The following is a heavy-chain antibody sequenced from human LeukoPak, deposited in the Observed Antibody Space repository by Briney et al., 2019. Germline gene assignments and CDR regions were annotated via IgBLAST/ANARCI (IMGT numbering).Heavy chain of an antibody. CDR1: GYTFTRHY. CDR2: INPNSGGT. J-gene: IGHJ4*02. Sequence: ASVKVSCKGSGYTFTRHYMQRVRQAPGQRLEWVGWINPNSGGTNYAQKFQGRVTMTRDTSISTAYMELSRLRSDDTAVYYCARKERWNYSRYWGQGTLVTVSS. D-gene: IGHD1-7*01. V-gene: IGHV1-2*02. CDR3: ARKERWNYSRY.